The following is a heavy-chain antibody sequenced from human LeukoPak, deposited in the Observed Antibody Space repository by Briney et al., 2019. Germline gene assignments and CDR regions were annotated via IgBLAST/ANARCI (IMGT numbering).Heavy chain of an antibody. J-gene: IGHJ6*02. Sequence: GGSLRLSCAASGFTLRNYNMDWVRQAPGKGLEWLSFISGNSRTIYYADSVKGRFTISRDNGKNSLYLQMNSLRAEDTAVYFCARDSGVAYSLGVWGQGTTVTVSS. CDR3: ARDSGVAYSLGV. CDR1: GFTLRNYN. CDR2: ISGNSRTI. V-gene: IGHV3-48*01. D-gene: IGHD3-3*01.